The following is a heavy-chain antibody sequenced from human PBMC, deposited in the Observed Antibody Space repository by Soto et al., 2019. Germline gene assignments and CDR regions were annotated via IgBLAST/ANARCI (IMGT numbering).Heavy chain of an antibody. Sequence: SETLSLTCTVSGGSISSYYWSWIRQPPGKGLEWIGYIYYSGSTNYNPSLKSRVTISVDTSKNQFSLKLSSVTAADTAVYYCARASNTLMYYFDYWGQGTLVTVSS. CDR3: ARASNTLMYYFDY. V-gene: IGHV4-59*01. J-gene: IGHJ4*02. D-gene: IGHD2-8*01. CDR1: GGSISSYY. CDR2: IYYSGST.